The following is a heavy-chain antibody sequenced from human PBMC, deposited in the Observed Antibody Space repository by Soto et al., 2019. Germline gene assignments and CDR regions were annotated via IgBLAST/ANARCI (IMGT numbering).Heavy chain of an antibody. CDR2: IWYDGSNK. J-gene: IGHJ5*02. CDR1: GFTFSSYG. Sequence: GGSLRLSCAASGFTFSSYGMHWVHQAPGKGLEWVAVIWYDGSNKYYADSVKGRFTISRDNSKNTLYLQMNSLRAEDTAVYYCARSARKDSSWYRDWFDPWGQGTLVTVSS. CDR3: ARSARKDSSWYRDWFDP. V-gene: IGHV3-33*01. D-gene: IGHD6-13*01.